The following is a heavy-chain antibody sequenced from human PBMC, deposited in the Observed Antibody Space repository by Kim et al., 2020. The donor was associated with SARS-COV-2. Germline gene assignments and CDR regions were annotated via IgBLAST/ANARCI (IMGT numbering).Heavy chain of an antibody. CDR2: ISSSSSYI. D-gene: IGHD6-19*01. CDR1: GFTFSSYS. Sequence: GGSLRLSCAASGFTFSSYSMNWVRQAPGKGLEWVSSISSSSSYIYYADSVKGRFTISRDNAKNSLYLQMNSLRAEDTAVYYCARDSSGWTDRYYFDYRGQGTLVTVSS. J-gene: IGHJ4*02. CDR3: ARDSSGWTDRYYFDY. V-gene: IGHV3-21*01.